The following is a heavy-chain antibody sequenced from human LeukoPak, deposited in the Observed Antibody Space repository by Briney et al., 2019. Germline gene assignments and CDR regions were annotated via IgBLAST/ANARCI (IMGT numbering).Heavy chain of an antibody. Sequence: SEPLSLTCTVSGHSISSYHWSWIRQPPGKGLEWIGYISYSWSTHYTPSLKSRVTISIDTSKNQFSLKLSSVTAADTAVYYCARVGRGDYVWGSYSFDYWGQGTLVTVSS. CDR3: ARVGRGDYVWGSYSFDY. CDR2: ISYSWST. CDR1: GHSISSYH. D-gene: IGHD3-16*01. J-gene: IGHJ4*02. V-gene: IGHV4-59*01.